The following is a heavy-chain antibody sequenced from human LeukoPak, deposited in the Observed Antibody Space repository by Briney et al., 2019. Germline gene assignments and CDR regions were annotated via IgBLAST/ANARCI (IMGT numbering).Heavy chain of an antibody. CDR3: AKENYDILTGKRAGWFDP. CDR1: GFTFDDYA. CDR2: ISWNSGSI. D-gene: IGHD3-9*01. J-gene: IGHJ5*02. Sequence: PGGSLRLSCAASGFTFDDYAMHWVRQAPGKGLEWVSGISWNSGSIGYADSVKGRFTISRDNAKNSLYLQMNSLRAEDTALYYCAKENYDILTGKRAGWFDPWGQGTLVTVSS. V-gene: IGHV3-9*01.